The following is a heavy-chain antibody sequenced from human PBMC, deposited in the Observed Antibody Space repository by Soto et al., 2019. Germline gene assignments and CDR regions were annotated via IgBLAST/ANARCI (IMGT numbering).Heavy chain of an antibody. CDR1: GFTFSSYR. J-gene: IGHJ6*02. CDR3: AGEVCGGDCSGLDV. CDR2: ITSGSSNI. Sequence: EVQLVESGGGLVQPGGSLRLSCAASGFTFSSYRMNWVRQAPGKGLEWISYITSGSSNIYYADSVKGRFTISRDNAKNSLYLRMNSLRAEDTDVYDCAGEVCGGDCSGLDVWGQGTRVTVSS. D-gene: IGHD2-21*02. V-gene: IGHV3-48*01.